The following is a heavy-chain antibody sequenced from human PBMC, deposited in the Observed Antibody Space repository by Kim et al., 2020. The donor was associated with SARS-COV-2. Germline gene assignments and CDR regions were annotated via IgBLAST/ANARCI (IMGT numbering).Heavy chain of an antibody. CDR3: ARGLYYYDSSGYSHFDY. Sequence: FQGRVTMTRDTSISTAYMELSRLRSDDTAVYYCARGLYYYDSSGYSHFDYWGQGTLVTVSS. J-gene: IGHJ4*02. D-gene: IGHD3-22*01. V-gene: IGHV1-2*02.